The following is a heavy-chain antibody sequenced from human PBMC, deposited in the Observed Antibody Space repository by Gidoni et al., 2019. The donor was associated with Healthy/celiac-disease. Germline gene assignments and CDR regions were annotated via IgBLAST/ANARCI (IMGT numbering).Heavy chain of an antibody. CDR3: AKGGTGMVRGVMDY. D-gene: IGHD3-10*01. Sequence: EVQLVESGGGLVQPGRSLRLSCAAPGFTLDDYAMHWVRQAPGKGLEWVSGISWNSGSIGYADSVKGRFTISRDNAKNSLYLQMNSLRAEDTALYYCAKGGTGMVRGVMDYWGQGTLVTVSS. CDR2: ISWNSGSI. J-gene: IGHJ4*02. V-gene: IGHV3-9*01. CDR1: GFTLDDYA.